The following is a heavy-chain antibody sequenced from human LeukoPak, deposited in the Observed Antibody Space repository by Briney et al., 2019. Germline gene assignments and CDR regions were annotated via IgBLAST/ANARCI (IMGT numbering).Heavy chain of an antibody. J-gene: IGHJ6*02. Sequence: GGSLRLSCAASGFTFSSYAMSWVRQAPGKGLEWVSAISGSGGSTYYADSVKGRFTISRDNSKTTLYLQMNSLRAEDTAVYYCAKRAITMVRGVRYYYGMDVWGQGTTVTVSS. V-gene: IGHV3-23*01. D-gene: IGHD3-10*01. CDR1: GFTFSSYA. CDR3: AKRAITMVRGVRYYYGMDV. CDR2: ISGSGGST.